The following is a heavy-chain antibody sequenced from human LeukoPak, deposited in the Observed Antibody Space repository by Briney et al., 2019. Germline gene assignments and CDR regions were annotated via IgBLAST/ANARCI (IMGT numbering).Heavy chain of an antibody. J-gene: IGHJ4*02. CDR1: GFTFSTYS. Sequence: GGSLRLSCAVSGFTFSTYSIHWVRQAPGKGLEWVTVISADGRIQYYSDSVKGRFTISRDNSKNTLYLQMNSLRAEDTAVYYCAKGFCSSTSCGFDYWGQGTLVTVSS. D-gene: IGHD2-2*01. V-gene: IGHV3-30*18. CDR3: AKGFCSSTSCGFDY. CDR2: ISADGRIQ.